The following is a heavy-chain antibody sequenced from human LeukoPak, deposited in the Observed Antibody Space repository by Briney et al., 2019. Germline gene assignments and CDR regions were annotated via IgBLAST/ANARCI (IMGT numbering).Heavy chain of an antibody. V-gene: IGHV3-21*01. D-gene: IGHD3-3*01. CDR2: ISSSSSYI. Sequence: ETLSLACAVSGYSISNDYYWGWVRQPPGKGLEWVSSISSSSSYIYYADSVKGRFTISRDNAMNSLYLQMNSLRAEDTAVYYCARDRRSGWGQGTLVTVSS. CDR1: GYSISNDY. J-gene: IGHJ4*02. CDR3: ARDRRSG.